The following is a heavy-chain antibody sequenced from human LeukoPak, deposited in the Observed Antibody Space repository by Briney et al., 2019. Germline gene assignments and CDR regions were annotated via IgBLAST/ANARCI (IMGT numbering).Heavy chain of an antibody. D-gene: IGHD3-9*01. V-gene: IGHV5-51*01. J-gene: IGHJ4*02. Sequence: GESLKISCRGSGYSFTSYWIGWVRQMPGKGLEWMGIIYPGDSDTRYSPSFQGQVTISADKSISTAYLQWSSLKASDTAMYYCARQGILTGYQFDYWGQGTLVTVSS. CDR1: GYSFTSYW. CDR2: IYPGDSDT. CDR3: ARQGILTGYQFDY.